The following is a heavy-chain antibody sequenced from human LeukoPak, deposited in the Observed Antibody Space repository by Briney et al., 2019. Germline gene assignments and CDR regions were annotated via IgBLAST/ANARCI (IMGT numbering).Heavy chain of an antibody. J-gene: IGHJ4*02. Sequence: SETLSLTCSVSGGSIIRSNYSWGWIRQPPGKGLEWIGTVYYSGSTNYNPSLKSRVTISVDTSKNQFSLKLSSVTAADTAIYYCATHVDATRGYYFESWGQGTLVTVSS. V-gene: IGHV4-39*01. D-gene: IGHD1-1*01. CDR1: GGSIIRSNYS. CDR2: VYYSGST. CDR3: ATHVDATRGYYFES.